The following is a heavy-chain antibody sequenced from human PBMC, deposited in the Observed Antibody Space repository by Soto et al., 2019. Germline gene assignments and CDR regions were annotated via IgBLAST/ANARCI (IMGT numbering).Heavy chain of an antibody. J-gene: IGHJ4*02. V-gene: IGHV3-30*18. Sequence: QVQLVESGGGVVQPGRSLRLSCAASGFTFSNFGMHWVRQAPGKGLEWVAAISSDGSDKYYSDSVKGRFTISRDNSKNTLFRQMNSLRVEDTAAYYCAKVSDVARQELDYWGQRTLVTVSS. CDR3: AKVSDVARQELDY. CDR2: ISSDGSDK. CDR1: GFTFSNFG. D-gene: IGHD2-15*01.